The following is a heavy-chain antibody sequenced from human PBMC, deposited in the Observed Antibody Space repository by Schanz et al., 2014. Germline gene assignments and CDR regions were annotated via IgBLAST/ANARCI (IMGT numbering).Heavy chain of an antibody. CDR1: GYTFTAYG. CDR2: MNPNSGNT. D-gene: IGHD6-19*01. J-gene: IGHJ6*03. CDR3: ARLGTGMAVAGSVIDSYYYYMDV. Sequence: VQSVHSGTEVQKLGASVKVSCQTSGYTFTAYGINWVRQATGQGLEWMGWMNPNSGNTGYAQKFQGRVTMTRNTSISTAYMELSGLRSEDTAVYYCARLGTGMAVAGSVIDSYYYYMDVWGEGTTVTVSS. V-gene: IGHV1-8*02.